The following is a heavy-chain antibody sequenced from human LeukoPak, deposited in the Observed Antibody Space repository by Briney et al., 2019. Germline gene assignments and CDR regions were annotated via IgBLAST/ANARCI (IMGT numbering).Heavy chain of an antibody. D-gene: IGHD6-19*01. CDR1: GGSINDYY. CDR2: LFTTGST. J-gene: IGHJ4*02. CDR3: ARDRDYSSGYYWLYFDY. V-gene: IGHV4-4*07. Sequence: SETLSLTCTVSGGSINDYYWSWIRQPAGKGLEWIGRLFTTGSTNYNPSLKSRVTMSVDTSKSQFSLKLTSVTAADTAVYYCARDRDYSSGYYWLYFDYWGQGTLMTASS.